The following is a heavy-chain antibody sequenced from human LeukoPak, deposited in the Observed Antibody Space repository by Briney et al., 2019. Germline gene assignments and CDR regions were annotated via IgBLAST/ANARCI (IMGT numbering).Heavy chain of an antibody. CDR2: ISYDGSNK. D-gene: IGHD5-12*01. CDR1: GFTFSSYG. CDR3: AKDRVRWLRGPFDY. V-gene: IGHV3-30*18. Sequence: GGSLRLSCAASGFTFSSYGMHWVRQAPGKGLEWVAVISYDGSNKYYADSVKGRFTISRDNSKNTLYLQMNSLRAEDTAVYYCAKDRVRWLRGPFDYWGQGTLVTVSS. J-gene: IGHJ4*02.